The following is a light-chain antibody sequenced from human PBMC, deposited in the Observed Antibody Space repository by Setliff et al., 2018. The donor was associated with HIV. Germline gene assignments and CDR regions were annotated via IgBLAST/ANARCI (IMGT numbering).Light chain of an antibody. CDR2: DVR. CDR3: ASHRDTNTLEV. Sequence: QSALTQPASVSGSPGQSITISCTGTSSDIGAYNYVSWYQQHPGKAPKVMIYDVRKRPSGVSNRFSGSKSGNTASLTISGLQPEDEADYYCASHRDTNTLEVFGTGTKVTVL. CDR1: SSDIGAYNY. V-gene: IGLV2-14*03. J-gene: IGLJ1*01.